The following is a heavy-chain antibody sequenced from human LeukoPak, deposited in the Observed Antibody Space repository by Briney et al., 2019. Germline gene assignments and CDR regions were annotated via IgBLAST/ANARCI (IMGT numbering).Heavy chain of an antibody. J-gene: IGHJ3*02. D-gene: IGHD3-3*01. V-gene: IGHV4-34*01. Sequence: SETLSLTCAVYGGSFSGHYWSWIRQPPGKGLEWIGEINHSGSTNYNPSLKSRVTISVDTSKNQFSLKLSSVTAADTAVYYCARRGPYDFWSGYYRDAFDIWGQGTMVTVSS. CDR2: INHSGST. CDR1: GGSFSGHY. CDR3: ARRGPYDFWSGYYRDAFDI.